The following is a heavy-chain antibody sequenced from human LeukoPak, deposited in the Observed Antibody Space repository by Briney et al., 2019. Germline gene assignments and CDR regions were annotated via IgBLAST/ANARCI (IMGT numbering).Heavy chain of an antibody. CDR3: ASRESTYQNYHYYYYMDV. CDR2: INWNGGST. Sequence: GGSLRLSCAASGFTFDDYGMTWVRQAPGKGLEWVSSINWNGGSTDYADSVKGRFTISRDNAKNSLYLQMNSLRAGDTALYYCASRESTYQNYHYYYYMDVWGKGTTVTVSS. D-gene: IGHD2/OR15-2a*01. CDR1: GFTFDDYG. J-gene: IGHJ6*03. V-gene: IGHV3-20*04.